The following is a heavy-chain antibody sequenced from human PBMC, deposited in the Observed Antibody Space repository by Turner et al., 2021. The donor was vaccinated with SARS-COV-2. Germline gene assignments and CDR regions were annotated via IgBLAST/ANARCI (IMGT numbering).Heavy chain of an antibody. CDR3: ATYYDDGDLRYDF. V-gene: IGHV1-24*01. Sequence: QVQLVQSGAELKRPVASVKVSCEISGYSLSELAMYWVRQAPGKGLEWMGGFDAEEGQTIYAQKFRGRVTLTEDTTTDTAYMDLSSLTSEDTATYYCATYYDDGDLRYDFWGQGTLVTVSS. CDR1: GYSLSELA. J-gene: IGHJ4*02. D-gene: IGHD3-16*01. CDR2: FDAEEGQT.